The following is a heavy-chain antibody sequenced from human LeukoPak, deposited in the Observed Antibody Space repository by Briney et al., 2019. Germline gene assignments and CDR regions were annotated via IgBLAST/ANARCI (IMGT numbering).Heavy chain of an antibody. Sequence: PSETLSLTCTVSGGSITSSSHYWGWIRQPPGKGLEWIGSIYYSGSAYYNPSLKSRVAISVDTSKNQFSLKLSSVTAADTAVYYCARSSGYYYGSGSYFPFDYWGQGTLVTVSS. V-gene: IGHV4-39*07. CDR3: ARSSGYYYGSGSYFPFDY. CDR2: IYYSGSA. CDR1: GGSITSSSHY. J-gene: IGHJ4*02. D-gene: IGHD3-10*01.